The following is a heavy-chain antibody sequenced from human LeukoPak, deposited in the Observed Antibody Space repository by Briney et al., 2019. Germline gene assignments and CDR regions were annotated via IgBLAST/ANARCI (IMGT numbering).Heavy chain of an antibody. D-gene: IGHD3-22*01. Sequence: GGSLRLSCAASGFSFSSYAMSWVRQAPGKGLDWVSALSGSGASTYYADSVKGRFTISRDNSKNSLFLQMNSLRAEDTAVYYCAKALDYYDSSGYRGFDYWGQGTRVTVSS. J-gene: IGHJ4*02. V-gene: IGHV3-23*01. CDR1: GFSFSSYA. CDR2: LSGSGAST. CDR3: AKALDYYDSSGYRGFDY.